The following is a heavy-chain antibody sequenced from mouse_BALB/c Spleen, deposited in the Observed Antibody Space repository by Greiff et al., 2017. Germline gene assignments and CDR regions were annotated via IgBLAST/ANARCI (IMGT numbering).Heavy chain of an antibody. CDR2: ISDGGSYT. J-gene: IGHJ1*01. CDR3: AREGKSSYWYFDV. CDR1: GFTFSDYY. Sequence: DVKLVESGGGLVKPGGSLKLSCAASGFTFSDYYMYWVRQTPEKRLEWVATISDGGSYTYYPDSVKGRFTISRDNAKNNLYLQMSSLKSEDTAMYYCAREGKSSYWYFDVWGAGTTVTVSS. V-gene: IGHV5-4*02. D-gene: IGHD1-1*01.